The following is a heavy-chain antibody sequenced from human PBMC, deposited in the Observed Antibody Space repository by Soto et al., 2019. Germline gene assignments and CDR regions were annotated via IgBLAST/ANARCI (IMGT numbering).Heavy chain of an antibody. Sequence: ASVKVSCKVSGYSLTELSMHWVRQASGKGLEWMGGLDPDNDETNYAQKFQGRVTITADESTSTAYMELSRLRSDDTAVYYCATNSGYDSYYYYYGMDVWGQGTTVPVSS. V-gene: IGHV1-24*01. J-gene: IGHJ6*02. D-gene: IGHD5-12*01. CDR3: ATNSGYDSYYYYYGMDV. CDR2: LDPDNDET. CDR1: GYSLTELS.